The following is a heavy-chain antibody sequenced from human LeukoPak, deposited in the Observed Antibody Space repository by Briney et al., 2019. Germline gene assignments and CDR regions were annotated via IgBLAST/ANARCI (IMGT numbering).Heavy chain of an antibody. CDR3: ARPNGDYYYALDV. V-gene: IGHV4-39*01. Sequence: ASETLSLTCTVSGGSISDSRYYWGWVRQPPGKGLQWIGSVYYTGSTYYNSSLKSRATISLDTSKSQFSLELSSVTAADTAVYYCARPNGDYYYALDVWGRGTTVTVSS. CDR1: GGSISDSRYY. CDR2: VYYTGST. J-gene: IGHJ6*02. D-gene: IGHD4-17*01.